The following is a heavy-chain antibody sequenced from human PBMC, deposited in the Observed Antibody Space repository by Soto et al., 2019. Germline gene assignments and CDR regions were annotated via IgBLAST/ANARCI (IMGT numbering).Heavy chain of an antibody. CDR3: AKRVWYFDL. V-gene: IGHV3-7*01. J-gene: IGHJ2*01. Sequence: EVQLVESGGGLVQPGGSLRLSCAASGFTFSNYWMTWVRQAPGKGLEWVANIKQDGSKKYYVDSVKGRFTISRDNAKNTLYLQMNSLRAEDTALYYCAKRVWYFDLWGRGTLVTVSS. CDR1: GFTFSNYW. CDR2: IKQDGSKK.